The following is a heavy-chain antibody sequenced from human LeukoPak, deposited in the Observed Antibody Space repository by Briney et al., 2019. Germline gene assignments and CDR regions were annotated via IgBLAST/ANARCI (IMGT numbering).Heavy chain of an antibody. D-gene: IGHD6-13*01. V-gene: IGHV3-21*01. Sequence: PGGSLRLSCAASGFTFSSYSMNWVRQAPGKGLEWVSSISSSSSYIYYADSVKGRFTISRDNSKNTPYLQMNSLRAEDTAVYYCARDWHSSSWCYGMDVWGQGTTVTVSS. CDR1: GFTFSSYS. J-gene: IGHJ6*02. CDR2: ISSSSSYI. CDR3: ARDWHSSSWCYGMDV.